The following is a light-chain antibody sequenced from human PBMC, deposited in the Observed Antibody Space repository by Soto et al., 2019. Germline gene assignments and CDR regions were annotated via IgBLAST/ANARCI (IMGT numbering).Light chain of an antibody. CDR3: QQSYDSPPT. CDR1: QTINNY. J-gene: IGKJ4*01. CDR2: GAS. V-gene: IGKV1-39*01. Sequence: DIQMTQYTSTLSASVGDRVTITCRASQTINNYLNWYQQKPGKAPKCLIYGASSLQSGVSSRFSGRGSGTDYTLIISSLQPEDFATYYCQQSYDSPPTFSGGTKVDIK.